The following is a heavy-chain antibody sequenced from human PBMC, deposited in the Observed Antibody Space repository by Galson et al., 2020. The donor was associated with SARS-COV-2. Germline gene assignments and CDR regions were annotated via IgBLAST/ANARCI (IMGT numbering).Heavy chain of an antibody. CDR2: INYSGST. Sequence: SETLSLTCTVTGGSISSYYWSWIRPPPGKGLEWIGNINYSGSTNYNPSLKSRVTISVDTSKNQFSLKLSSVTAADTAVYYCARLPKTITNFGVVIPNWYFDLWGRGTLVTVSS. CDR3: ARLPKTITNFGVVIPNWYFDL. J-gene: IGHJ2*01. V-gene: IGHV4-59*01. CDR1: GGSISSYY. D-gene: IGHD3-3*01.